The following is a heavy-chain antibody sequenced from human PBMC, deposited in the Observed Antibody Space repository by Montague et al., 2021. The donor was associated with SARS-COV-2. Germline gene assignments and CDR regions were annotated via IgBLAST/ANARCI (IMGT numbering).Heavy chain of an antibody. J-gene: IGHJ4*02. V-gene: IGHV3-30-3*01. D-gene: IGHD3-10*01. CDR1: GFTFSSYA. Sequence: SLRLSCAASGFTFSSYAMHWVRQAPGKGLEWVAVISYDGSNKYYADSVKGRFTISRDNSKNTLYLQMNSLRAEDTAVYYCARVLLWFGEYCSVDYWGQGTLVTVSS. CDR3: ARVLLWFGEYCSVDY. CDR2: ISYDGSNK.